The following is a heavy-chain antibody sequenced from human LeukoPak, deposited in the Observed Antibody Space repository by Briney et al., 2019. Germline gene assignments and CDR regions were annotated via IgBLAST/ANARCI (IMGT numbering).Heavy chain of an antibody. D-gene: IGHD3-22*01. Sequence: TGGSLRLSCAASGFTFSNAWMSWVRQAPGKGLEWVGRIKSKTDGGTTDYAAPVKGRFTISRDDSKSTLYLQMNRLKTEDTAVYYCTTDYYDSSGYYWGQGTLVTVSS. J-gene: IGHJ4*02. V-gene: IGHV3-15*01. CDR2: IKSKTDGGTT. CDR3: TTDYYDSSGYY. CDR1: GFTFSNAW.